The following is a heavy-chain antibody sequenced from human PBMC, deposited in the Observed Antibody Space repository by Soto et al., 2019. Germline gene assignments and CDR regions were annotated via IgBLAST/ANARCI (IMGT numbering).Heavy chain of an antibody. J-gene: IGHJ4*02. V-gene: IGHV1-18*01. Sequence: QVQLEQSGAEVKKPGDSVKVSCKASGYTFTHFYITWVRQAPGQGLECMGAISPHNFNTNYAQKCRGRVTLTTEKSTNTAYMDLRSLTSDDTAVYYCARDEGGYDILTGYYKAHHFDYWGQGVPVTVSS. CDR3: ARDEGGYDILTGYYKAHHFDY. D-gene: IGHD3-9*01. CDR1: GYTFTHFY. CDR2: ISPHNFNT.